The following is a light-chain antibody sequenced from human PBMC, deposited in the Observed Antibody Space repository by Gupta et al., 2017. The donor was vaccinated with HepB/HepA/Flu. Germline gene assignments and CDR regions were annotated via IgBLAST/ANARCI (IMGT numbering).Light chain of an antibody. Sequence: EIVMTQSLATLSVSPGERATLPCRASQSVSSKLAGYQQKPGQAPRLLIYGASTRATGIPARFSGSGSGTEFTLTISSLQSEDFAVYYCQQYNNWPPITFGQGTRLEIK. CDR3: QQYNNWPPIT. V-gene: IGKV3-15*01. J-gene: IGKJ5*01. CDR1: QSVSSK. CDR2: GAS.